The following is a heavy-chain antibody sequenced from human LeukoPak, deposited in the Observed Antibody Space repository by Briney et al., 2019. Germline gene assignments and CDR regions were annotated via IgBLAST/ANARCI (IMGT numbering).Heavy chain of an antibody. V-gene: IGHV3-30*03. Sequence: GGSLRLSCAASGFTFSSYGMHWVRQAPGKGLEWVAVISYDGSNKYYADSVKGRFTISRDNSKNTLYLQMNSLRAEDTAVYYCVNGGSSWTGPFDYWGQGTLVTVSS. D-gene: IGHD6-13*01. CDR3: VNGGSSWTGPFDY. CDR1: GFTFSSYG. J-gene: IGHJ4*02. CDR2: ISYDGSNK.